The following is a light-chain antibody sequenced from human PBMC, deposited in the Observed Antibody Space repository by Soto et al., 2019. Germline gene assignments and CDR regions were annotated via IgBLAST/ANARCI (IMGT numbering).Light chain of an antibody. CDR1: QSVGSN. CDR2: GAS. J-gene: IGKJ1*01. Sequence: EIAMTQSPATLSVSPGERATLSCRASQSVGSNLAWYPQKPGQAPRLLIYGASTRATGIPARFSGSGSGTGFTLTISSLQSEDFAIYFCQQYNNWPPYRTFGQGTKVEIK. V-gene: IGKV3-15*01. CDR3: QQYNNWPPYRT.